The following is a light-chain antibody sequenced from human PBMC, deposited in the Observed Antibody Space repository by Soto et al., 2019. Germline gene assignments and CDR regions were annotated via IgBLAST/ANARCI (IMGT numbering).Light chain of an antibody. CDR3: QQANSFPLP. CDR1: QGISSW. J-gene: IGKJ4*01. CDR2: TGS. Sequence: DIQMTQSPSSVSASVGDRVSINCRARQGISSWFAWYQQKPGRAPKLLIYTGSSLQSGVPSRFSGTGSGTDFTLTISSLQPEDVATYYCQQANSFPLPFGGGTKVEIK. V-gene: IGKV1-12*01.